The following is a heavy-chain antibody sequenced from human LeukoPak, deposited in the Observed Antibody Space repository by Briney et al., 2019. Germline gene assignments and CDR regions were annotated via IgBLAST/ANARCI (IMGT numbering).Heavy chain of an antibody. V-gene: IGHV3-23*01. CDR3: AKESPQFDY. CDR1: GFTFSSYA. J-gene: IGHJ4*02. CDR2: ISGSGGTT. Sequence: GGSLRLSCAASGFTFSSYAMSWVRRAPGKGLEWVSTISGSGGTTYYADSVKGRFTISGDNSKNTLYLQMNSLRVEDTAVYYCAKESPQFDYWGQGTLVTVSS.